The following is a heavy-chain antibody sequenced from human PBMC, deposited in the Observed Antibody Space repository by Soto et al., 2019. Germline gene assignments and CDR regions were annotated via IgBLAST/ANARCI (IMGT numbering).Heavy chain of an antibody. Sequence: QVHLVQSGAEVKKPGASVKVSCKGSGYGFTTYGITWVRQAPGQGLEWMAWISAHNGNTNYAQKLQGRVTVTRDTSTSTAYMELRRLRSEDTAVDYCARGRYGDYWGQGALVTVSS. CDR1: GYGFTTYG. V-gene: IGHV1-18*01. J-gene: IGHJ4*02. CDR2: ISAHNGNT. CDR3: ARGRYGDY. D-gene: IGHD1-1*01.